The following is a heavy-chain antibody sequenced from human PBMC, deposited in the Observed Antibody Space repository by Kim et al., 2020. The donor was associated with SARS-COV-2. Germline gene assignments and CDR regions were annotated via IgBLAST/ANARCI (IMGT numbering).Heavy chain of an antibody. Sequence: STPSLKSRLTMSVDTSENQFSLKLSSVTAADTAVYYCATAPPGNSYYFDYWGQGTLVTVSS. V-gene: IGHV4-31*02. D-gene: IGHD1-7*01. CDR3: ATAPPGNSYYFDY. J-gene: IGHJ4*02.